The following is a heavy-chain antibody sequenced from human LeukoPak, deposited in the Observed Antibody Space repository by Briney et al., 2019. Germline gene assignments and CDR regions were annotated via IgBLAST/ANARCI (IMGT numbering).Heavy chain of an antibody. J-gene: IGHJ5*02. CDR3: ARDGFSPMVRGVIIWGGRNNWFDP. Sequence: PGRSLRLSCAASGFTFSSYAMHWVRQAPGKGLEWVAVISYDGSNKYYADSVKGRFTTSRDNSKNTLYLQMNSLRAEDTAVYYWARDGFSPMVRGVIIWGGRNNWFDPWGQGTLVTVSS. D-gene: IGHD3-10*01. V-gene: IGHV3-30*01. CDR2: ISYDGSNK. CDR1: GFTFSSYA.